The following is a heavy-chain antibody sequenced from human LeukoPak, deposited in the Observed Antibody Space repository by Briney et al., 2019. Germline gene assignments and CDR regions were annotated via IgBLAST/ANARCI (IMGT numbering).Heavy chain of an antibody. Sequence: GGSLRLSCAASGFTFTTYWINWVRQAPGKGLEWVAVINQDGSEKYYVDSVKGRFTISRDNAKNSLYLQMNSLRAEDTAVYYCARDFRNAGDYWGQGTLVTVSS. J-gene: IGHJ4*02. D-gene: IGHD1-14*01. V-gene: IGHV3-7*01. CDR2: INQDGSEK. CDR1: GFTFTTYW. CDR3: ARDFRNAGDY.